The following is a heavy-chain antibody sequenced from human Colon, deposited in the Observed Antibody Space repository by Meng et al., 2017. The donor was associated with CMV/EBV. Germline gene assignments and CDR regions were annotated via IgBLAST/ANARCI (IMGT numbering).Heavy chain of an antibody. CDR3: AHHGGFGELGPVLFEYYSDNMDV. J-gene: IGHJ6*02. Sequence: GESLKISCAASGFVLGDYFMNWVRQAPGKGLEWVAYISNTSYTIYYADSVKGRFTISRDNSKNLLYLQMNSLRADDTAVYYCAHHGGFGELGPVLFEYYSDNMDVWGQGTTVTVSS. D-gene: IGHD3-10*01. V-gene: IGHV3-11*01. CDR2: ISNTSYTI. CDR1: GFVLGDYF.